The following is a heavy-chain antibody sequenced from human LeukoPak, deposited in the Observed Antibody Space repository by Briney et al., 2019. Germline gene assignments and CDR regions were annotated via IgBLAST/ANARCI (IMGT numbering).Heavy chain of an antibody. CDR2: INHSVST. D-gene: IGHD2-8*01. Sequence: PSETLSLTCAVYGGSFSGYYCSWIRQPPGKGLEWIGEINHSVSTNYNPSLKSRVTISVDTSKNQFSLKLSSVTAADTAVYYCARGPSVYAIRRLIDYWGQGTLVTVSS. V-gene: IGHV4-34*01. CDR1: GGSFSGYY. CDR3: ARGPSVYAIRRLIDY. J-gene: IGHJ4*02.